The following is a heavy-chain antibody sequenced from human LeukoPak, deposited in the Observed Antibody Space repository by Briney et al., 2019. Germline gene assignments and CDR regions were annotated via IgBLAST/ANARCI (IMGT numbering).Heavy chain of an antibody. J-gene: IGHJ4*02. CDR3: ARVLGTLYSSGWHYYFDY. D-gene: IGHD6-19*01. CDR2: IYYSGST. V-gene: IGHV4-59*01. Sequence: SETLSLTCTVSGGSISSYYWSWIRQPAGKGLEWIGYIYYSGSTNYNPSLKSRVTISVDTSKNQFSLKLSSVTAADTAVYYCARVLGTLYSSGWHYYFDYWGQGTLVTVSS. CDR1: GGSISSYY.